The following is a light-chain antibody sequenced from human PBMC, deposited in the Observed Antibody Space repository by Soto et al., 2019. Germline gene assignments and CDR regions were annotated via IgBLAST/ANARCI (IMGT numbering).Light chain of an antibody. CDR2: DVS. J-gene: IGLJ2*01. CDR3: SSYTSSSTLV. CDR1: SSDVGGYNY. Sequence: SALTQPASVSGSPGQSITISCTGTSSDVGGYNYVSWYQQHPGKAPKLMIYDVSNRPSGVSNRFSGSKSGNTASLTISGLQAEDEADYYCSSYTSSSTLVFGGGTKVTVL. V-gene: IGLV2-14*01.